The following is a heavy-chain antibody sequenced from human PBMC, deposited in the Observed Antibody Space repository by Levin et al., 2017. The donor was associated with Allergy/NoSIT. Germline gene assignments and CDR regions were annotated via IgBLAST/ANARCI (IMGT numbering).Heavy chain of an antibody. V-gene: IGHV4-39*07. CDR3: AGEPNSPYYYHYGLDV. CDR2: IYYDGSA. Sequence: ESLKISCTVSGGSISSESYYWAWVRQPPGKGLEWLGSIYYDGSAYYNPSLKTRLSISVDTSKNHFSLTVNSVTAADTAVYYCAGEPNSPYYYHYGLDVWGQGATVTVSS. J-gene: IGHJ6*02. D-gene: IGHD2/OR15-2a*01. CDR1: GGSISSESYY.